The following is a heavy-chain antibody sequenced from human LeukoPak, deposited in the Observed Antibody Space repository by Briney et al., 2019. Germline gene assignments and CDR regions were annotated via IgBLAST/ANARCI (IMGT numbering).Heavy chain of an antibody. Sequence: SETLSLTRAVYGGSFSGYYWSWIRQPPGKGLEWIGEINHSGSTNYNPSLKSRVTISVDTSKNQFSLKLSSVTAADTAVYYCARGGLRKAFDIWGQGTMVTVSS. J-gene: IGHJ3*02. D-gene: IGHD4-17*01. CDR3: ARGGLRKAFDI. CDR1: GGSFSGYY. V-gene: IGHV4-34*01. CDR2: INHSGST.